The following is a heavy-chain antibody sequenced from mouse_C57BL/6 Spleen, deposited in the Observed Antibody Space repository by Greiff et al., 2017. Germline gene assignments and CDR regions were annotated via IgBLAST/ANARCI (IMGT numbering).Heavy chain of an antibody. J-gene: IGHJ1*03. CDR2: ISYDGSN. CDR1: GYSITSGYY. Sequence: EVQLVESGPGLVKPSQSLSLTCSVTGYSITSGYYWNWIRQFPGNKLEWMGYISYDGSNNYNPSLNNRISITRDTSKNQFFLKLNSVTTEDTATYCCARGEWYFDVWGTGTTVTVSS. V-gene: IGHV3-6*01. CDR3: ARGEWYFDV.